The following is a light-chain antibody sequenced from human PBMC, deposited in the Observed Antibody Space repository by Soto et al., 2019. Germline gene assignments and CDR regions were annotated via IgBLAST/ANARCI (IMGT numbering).Light chain of an antibody. Sequence: EIVMTQSPATLSLSPGEGATLSCRASQSVSSYLAWFQQKPGRAPRLLIYDASTRATGVPARFSGSGSGTEFTLTISSLQSEDFAVYYCQQYIQWPLTFGGGTKV. J-gene: IGKJ4*01. CDR3: QQYIQWPLT. CDR1: QSVSSY. CDR2: DAS. V-gene: IGKV3-15*01.